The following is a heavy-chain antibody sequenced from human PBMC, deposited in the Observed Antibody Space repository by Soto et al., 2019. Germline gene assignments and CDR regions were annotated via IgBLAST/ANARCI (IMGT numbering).Heavy chain of an antibody. CDR2: IYSGGST. J-gene: IGHJ4*02. V-gene: IGHV3-66*01. Sequence: GGSLRLSCAVSGFTVSSNYMSWVRQAPGKGLEWVSVIYSGGSTYYADSVKGRFTISRDNSKNTLYLQMNSLRAEDTAVYYCVRDDIGVGLDYWGLGTPVTVSS. CDR3: VRDDIGVGLDY. CDR1: GFTVSSNY. D-gene: IGHD1-26*01.